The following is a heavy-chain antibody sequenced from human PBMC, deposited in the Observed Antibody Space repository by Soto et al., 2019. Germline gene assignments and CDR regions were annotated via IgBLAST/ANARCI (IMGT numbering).Heavy chain of an antibody. CDR1: GGTFSTYA. CDR3: ARHDCISSSCYSYYCYGMDV. D-gene: IGHD2-2*01. Sequence: SVKVSCKASGGTFSTYAISWVRQAPGQGLEWMGGIIPIFDTANYAQKVQGRVTITADESTSTAYMELSSLRSEDTAVYYCARHDCISSSCYSYYCYGMDVCGQGTTVTVSS. V-gene: IGHV1-69*13. CDR2: IIPIFDTA. J-gene: IGHJ6*02.